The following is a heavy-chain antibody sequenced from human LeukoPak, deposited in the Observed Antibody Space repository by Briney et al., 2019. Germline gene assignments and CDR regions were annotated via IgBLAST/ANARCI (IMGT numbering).Heavy chain of an antibody. J-gene: IGHJ4*02. V-gene: IGHV3-30*04. CDR3: ARASGTTGGY. CDR1: GFTFSSYA. CDR2: ISYDGSNK. Sequence: GGSLRLSCAASGFTFSSYAMHCVRAAPGKGLEWVAVISYDGSNKYYADSVKGRFTISRDNSKNTLYLQMNSLRAEDAAVYYCARASGTTGGYWGQGTLVTVSS. D-gene: IGHD4-17*01.